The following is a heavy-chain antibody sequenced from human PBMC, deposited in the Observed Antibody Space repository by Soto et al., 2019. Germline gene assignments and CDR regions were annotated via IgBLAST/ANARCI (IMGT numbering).Heavy chain of an antibody. CDR1: GFTFENFG. D-gene: IGHD4-17*01. CDR3: AKASYGDVGVYFHDY. Sequence: SLRLSCVASGFTFENFGIHWVRQAPGKGLEWVAVISYDGSDKYYADSVKGRFTISRDNSKNTLYLQMSSLRAEDTALYYCAKASYGDVGVYFHDYWGQEAVETVSS. V-gene: IGHV3-30*18. J-gene: IGHJ4*02. CDR2: ISYDGSDK.